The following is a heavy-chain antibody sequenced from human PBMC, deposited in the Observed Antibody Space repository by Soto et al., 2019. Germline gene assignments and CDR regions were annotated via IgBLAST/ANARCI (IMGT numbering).Heavy chain of an antibody. Sequence: GASVKVSCKASGYTFTGYYMHWVRQAPGQGLEWMGWINPNSGGTNYAQKFQGRVTMTRDTSISTAYMELSRLRSDDTAVYYCASYCSSTSCYTSQYYYYGMDAWGQGTTVTVSS. J-gene: IGHJ6*02. CDR2: INPNSGGT. V-gene: IGHV1-2*02. D-gene: IGHD2-2*02. CDR3: ASYCSSTSCYTSQYYYYGMDA. CDR1: GYTFTGYY.